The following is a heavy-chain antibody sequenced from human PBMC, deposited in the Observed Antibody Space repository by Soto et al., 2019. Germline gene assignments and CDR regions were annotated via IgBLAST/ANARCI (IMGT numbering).Heavy chain of an antibody. D-gene: IGHD1-7*01. CDR2: IYYSGST. Sequence: PSETLSLTCTVSGDSISSSSYYWGWIRQPPGKGLEWIGSIYYSGSTYYNPSLKSRVTISVDTSKNQFSLKLSSVTAADTAVYYCARQSRNYGWFDPWGQGTLVTVSS. V-gene: IGHV4-39*01. CDR1: GDSISSSSYY. CDR3: ARQSRNYGWFDP. J-gene: IGHJ5*02.